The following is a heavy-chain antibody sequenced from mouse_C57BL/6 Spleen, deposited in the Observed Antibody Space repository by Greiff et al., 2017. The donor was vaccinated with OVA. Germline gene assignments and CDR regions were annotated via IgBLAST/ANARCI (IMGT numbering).Heavy chain of an antibody. CDR1: GYTFTDYN. CDR3: AKGDYYGSSYWYFDV. Sequence: VQLQQSGPELVKPGASVKMSCKASGYTFTDYNMHWVKQSHGKSLEWIGYINPNNGGTSYNQKFKGKATLTVNKSSSTAYMELRSRTSEDSAVYYGAKGDYYGSSYWYFDVWGTGTTVTVSS. D-gene: IGHD1-1*01. CDR2: INPNNGGT. J-gene: IGHJ1*03. V-gene: IGHV1-22*01.